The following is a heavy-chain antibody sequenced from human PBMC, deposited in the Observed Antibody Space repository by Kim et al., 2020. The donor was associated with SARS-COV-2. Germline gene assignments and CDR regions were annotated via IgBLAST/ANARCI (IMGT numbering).Heavy chain of an antibody. D-gene: IGHD1-26*01. CDR1: GYTFSNYG. CDR2: INTDAGDT. Sequence: ASVKVACKASGYTFSNYGISWVRQAPGQGLEWMGWINTDAGDTQLAQKFQGRVTLTKYTSTSTAYMELRSLRPDDTAIYYCARDGSGSGIDHWGQGTRVT. V-gene: IGHV1-18*01. CDR3: ARDGSGSGIDH. J-gene: IGHJ4*02.